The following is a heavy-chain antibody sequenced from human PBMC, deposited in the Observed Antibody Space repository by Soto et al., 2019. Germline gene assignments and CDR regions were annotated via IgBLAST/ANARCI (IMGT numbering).Heavy chain of an antibody. CDR1: GYTFTNYG. D-gene: IGHD2-2*03. CDR3: ASGSDSYYYDYDIDF. V-gene: IGHV1-18*01. J-gene: IGHJ6*02. Sequence: ASVKVSCKASGYTFTNYGISWVRQAPGQGLEWMGWISAYNGNTKYAQKLQGRVTMTTDTSTSTAYMELSRLRSDDTAVYYCASGSDSYYYDYDIDFWGQGTTVTVSS. CDR2: ISAYNGNT.